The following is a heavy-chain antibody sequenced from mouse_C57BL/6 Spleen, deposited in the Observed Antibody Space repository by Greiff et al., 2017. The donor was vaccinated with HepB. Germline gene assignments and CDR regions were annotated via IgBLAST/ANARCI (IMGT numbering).Heavy chain of an antibody. J-gene: IGHJ2*01. D-gene: IGHD6-1*01. CDR2: IYPGDGDT. Sequence: QGQLQQSGPELVKPGASVKISCKASGYAFSSSWMNWVKQRPGKGLEWIGRIYPGDGDTNYNGKFKGKATLTADKSSSTAYMQLSSLTSEDSAVYFCAKERGRQSYFDYWGQGTTLTVSS. CDR3: AKERGRQSYFDY. V-gene: IGHV1-82*01. CDR1: GYAFSSSW.